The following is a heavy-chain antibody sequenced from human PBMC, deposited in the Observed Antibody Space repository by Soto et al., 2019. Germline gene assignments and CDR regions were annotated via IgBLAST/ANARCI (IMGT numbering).Heavy chain of an antibody. Sequence: QVQLVQSGAEVKKPGASVKVSCKASGYMFVTYGINWVRQAPGQGLEWMGWISAYNGNTKYAQNLQGRVTMPTDASTSTAYMEMMSLRSDDTAVYYCARDLDGSGSYYTDYWGPGTLVTVYS. CDR2: ISAYNGNT. CDR1: GYMFVTYG. J-gene: IGHJ4*02. V-gene: IGHV1-18*01. D-gene: IGHD3-10*01. CDR3: ARDLDGSGSYYTDY.